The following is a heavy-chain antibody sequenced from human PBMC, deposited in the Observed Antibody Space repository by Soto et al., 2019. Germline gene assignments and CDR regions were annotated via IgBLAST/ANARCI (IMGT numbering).Heavy chain of an antibody. D-gene: IGHD3-22*01. Sequence: QVQLVQSGAEVKKPGSSVKVSCKASGGTFSSYAISWVRQAPGQGLEWMGGIIPIFGTANYAQKFQGRVTTTADESTSTAYTELSSLRSEDTAVYYCARAPLAYYSSGYYHAFDIWGQGTMVTVSS. CDR3: ARAPLAYYSSGYYHAFDI. CDR1: GGTFSSYA. CDR2: IIPIFGTA. V-gene: IGHV1-69*12. J-gene: IGHJ3*02.